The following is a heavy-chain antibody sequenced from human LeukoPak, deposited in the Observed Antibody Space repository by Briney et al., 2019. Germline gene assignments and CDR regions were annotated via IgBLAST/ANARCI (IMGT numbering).Heavy chain of an antibody. Sequence: ASVKVSCKASGYTFTSYGITWVRQAPGQGLEWMGWISAYNGDTNYAQNLQGRVTMTTDTFTNTVYMELTSLRSDDTAVYYCARDPSYSGSWGFDPWGQGTLVTVSS. D-gene: IGHD1-26*01. CDR1: GYTFTSYG. V-gene: IGHV1-18*01. J-gene: IGHJ5*02. CDR2: ISAYNGDT. CDR3: ARDPSYSGSWGFDP.